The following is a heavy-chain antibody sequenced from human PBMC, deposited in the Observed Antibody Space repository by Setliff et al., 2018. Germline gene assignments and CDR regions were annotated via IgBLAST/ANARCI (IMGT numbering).Heavy chain of an antibody. CDR1: GGTFSSYA. D-gene: IGHD3-16*01. CDR2: IIPIFGTA. Sequence: SVKVSCKASGGTFSSYAITWVRQAPGQGLEWMGGIIPIFGTANYAQKFQGRITITTDESTNTAYMELTSLTSEDTAVYYCVRNPLGPEASTPGGYWGQGTLVTVSS. J-gene: IGHJ4*02. CDR3: VRNPLGPEASTPGGY. V-gene: IGHV1-69*05.